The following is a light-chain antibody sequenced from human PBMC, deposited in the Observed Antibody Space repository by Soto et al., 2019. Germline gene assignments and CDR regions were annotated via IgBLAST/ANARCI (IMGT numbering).Light chain of an antibody. CDR3: QQRSNWPPYT. Sequence: EIVLTQSPGTLSLSPGERATLSCRASQSVSSYLAWYQQKPGQAPRLLIYDASNRATGIPARFSGSGSGTDFTLTISSLVPEDFAVYYCQQRSNWPPYTFGQGTKLEIK. CDR1: QSVSSY. J-gene: IGKJ2*01. V-gene: IGKV3-11*01. CDR2: DAS.